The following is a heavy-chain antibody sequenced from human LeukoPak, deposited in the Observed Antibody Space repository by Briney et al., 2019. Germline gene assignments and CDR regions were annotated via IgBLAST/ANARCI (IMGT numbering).Heavy chain of an antibody. Sequence: GVSLRLFCAASGFVFSSYEMNWVRQAPGKGLVCVSYISPSGSPINYADSVQGRFTVSRDNAKYSVYLQMNSLRAEDTAIYYCVRHIDSHPQSGFDTWGQGTLVSVSS. D-gene: IGHD5-12*01. CDR2: ISPSGSPI. V-gene: IGHV3-48*03. CDR3: VRHIDSHPQSGFDT. J-gene: IGHJ4*02. CDR1: GFVFSSYE.